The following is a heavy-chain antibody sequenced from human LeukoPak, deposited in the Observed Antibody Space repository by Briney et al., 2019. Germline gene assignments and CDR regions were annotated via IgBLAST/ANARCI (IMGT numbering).Heavy chain of an antibody. CDR1: GFTFSSYG. J-gene: IGHJ4*02. Sequence: GRSLRLSCAASGFTFSSYGMHWVRQAPGKGLEWVAVISYDGSNKYYADSVKGRFTISRDNSKNTLYLQMNSLRAEDTAVYYCAKEGGLKGFGVAYDYWGQGTLVTVSS. CDR3: AKEGGLKGFGVAYDY. V-gene: IGHV3-30*18. CDR2: ISYDGSNK. D-gene: IGHD3-3*01.